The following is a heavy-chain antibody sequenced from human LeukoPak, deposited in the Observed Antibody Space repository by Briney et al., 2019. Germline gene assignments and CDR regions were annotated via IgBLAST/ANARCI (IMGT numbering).Heavy chain of an antibody. V-gene: IGHV3-23*01. D-gene: IGHD2-21*02. J-gene: IGHJ6*02. CDR3: ARVHCGGDCYTFLYYYYYTMDV. CDR2: ISGSGAST. Sequence: WGSLRLSCLTSGFTLSTNAMSWVRQAPGKGLEWISGISGSGASTYYADSVKGRFTISRDNAKNSLYLQMNSLRAEDTAVYYCARVHCGGDCYTFLYYYYYTMDVWGQGTTVTVSS. CDR1: GFTLSTNA.